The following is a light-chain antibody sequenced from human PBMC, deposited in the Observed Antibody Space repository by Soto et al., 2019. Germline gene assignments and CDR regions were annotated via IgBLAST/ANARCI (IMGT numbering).Light chain of an antibody. CDR2: DGS. J-gene: IGKJ5*01. CDR1: QDITNY. CDR3: QQFDSLPIT. Sequence: DIQMTQSPSSLSASVGDRFTITCQASQDITNYLNWYQQKPGKAPRLLVYDGSNLDTGVPSRFSGSESGTHFSFTISSLHPEDIATYYCQQFDSLPITFGQGTRLEI. V-gene: IGKV1-33*01.